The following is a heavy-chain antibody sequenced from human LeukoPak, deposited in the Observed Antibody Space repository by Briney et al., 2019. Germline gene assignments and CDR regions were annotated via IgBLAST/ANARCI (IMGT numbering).Heavy chain of an antibody. CDR3: AKDIEGGLSTALDY. CDR1: GFTFVDYA. CDR2: ISWNSGSI. Sequence: GGSLRLSCAASGFTFVDYAMHWVRQAPGKGLEWVSGISWNSGSIGYADSVKGRFTISRDNAKNSLYLQMNSLRAEDTVLYYCAKDIEGGLSTALDYWGQGTLVTVSS. J-gene: IGHJ4*02. V-gene: IGHV3-9*01. D-gene: IGHD2/OR15-2a*01.